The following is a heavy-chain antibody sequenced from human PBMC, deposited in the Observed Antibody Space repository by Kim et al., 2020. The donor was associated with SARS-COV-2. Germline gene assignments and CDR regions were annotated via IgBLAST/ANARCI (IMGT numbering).Heavy chain of an antibody. CDR3: ARVPIGYNWFDP. D-gene: IGHD3-22*01. Sequence: KYSQKFQGRVTITRDTSASTAYMELSSLRSEDTAVYYCARVPIGYNWFDPWGQGTLVTVSS. J-gene: IGHJ5*02. V-gene: IGHV1-3*01.